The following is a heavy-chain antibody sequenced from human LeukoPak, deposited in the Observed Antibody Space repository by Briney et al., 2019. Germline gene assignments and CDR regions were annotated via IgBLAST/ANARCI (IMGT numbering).Heavy chain of an antibody. CDR3: ARESITIFGVAITYYMDV. Sequence: PGGSLRLSCAASGFTFSSYWMSWVRQAPGKGQEWVANIKQDGSEKYYVDSVKGRFTISRDNAKNSLYLQMNSLRAEDTAVYYCARESITIFGVAITYYMDVWGKGTTVTVSS. D-gene: IGHD3-3*01. CDR1: GFTFSSYW. J-gene: IGHJ6*03. CDR2: IKQDGSEK. V-gene: IGHV3-7*01.